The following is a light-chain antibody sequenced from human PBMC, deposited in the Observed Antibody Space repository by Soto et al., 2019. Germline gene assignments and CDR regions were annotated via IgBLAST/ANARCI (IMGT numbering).Light chain of an antibody. CDR2: DAS. CDR1: QSISSW. V-gene: IGKV1-5*01. CDR3: QQYNSYSPWT. Sequence: DIQMTQSPSTLSASLGDRVTITCRASQSISSWLAWYQQKPGKAPKFLIYDASSLESGVPSRFSGSGSGTEFTLTISSLQPDDLATYYCQQYNSYSPWTFGQGTKVDIK. J-gene: IGKJ1*01.